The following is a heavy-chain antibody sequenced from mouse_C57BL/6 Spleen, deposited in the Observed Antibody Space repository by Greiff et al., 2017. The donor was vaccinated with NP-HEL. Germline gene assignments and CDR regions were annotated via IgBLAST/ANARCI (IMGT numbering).Heavy chain of an antibody. D-gene: IGHD1-1*01. CDR3: AKDATTFDY. Sequence: VQLQQSGPELVKPGASVKISCKASGYTFTDYYMNWVKQSPGQSLEWIGDINPNNGGTSYNQKFKGKATLTVDKSSSTAYMELRSLTSEDSAVYYCAKDATTFDYWGQGTTLTVSS. V-gene: IGHV1-26*01. CDR1: GYTFTDYY. CDR2: INPNNGGT. J-gene: IGHJ2*01.